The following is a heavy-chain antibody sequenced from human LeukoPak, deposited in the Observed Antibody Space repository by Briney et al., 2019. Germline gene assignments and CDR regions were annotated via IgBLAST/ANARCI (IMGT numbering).Heavy chain of an antibody. CDR1: GYTFTSYG. D-gene: IGHD3-22*01. Sequence: GASVKVSCKASGYTFTSYGISWVRQAPGQGLEWMGWISAYNGNTNYAQKLQGRVTMTTDTSTSTAYMELRSLRSDDTAVYYCARREKDKYYYDSSGYFYWGQGTLVTVSS. V-gene: IGHV1-18*01. J-gene: IGHJ4*02. CDR3: ARREKDKYYYDSSGYFY. CDR2: ISAYNGNT.